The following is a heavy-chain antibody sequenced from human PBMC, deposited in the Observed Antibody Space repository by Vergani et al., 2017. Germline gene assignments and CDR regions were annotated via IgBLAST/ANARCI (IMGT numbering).Heavy chain of an antibody. J-gene: IGHJ1*01. CDR1: GFTSSYYG. V-gene: IGHV3-30*03. CDR2: ISYDGTQK. CDR3: ATKSCGTPGCQIGYFRE. D-gene: IGHD1-1*01. Sequence: QVHLVESGGGVVQPVRSLRLSCVFSGFTSSYYGMHWVRQAPGKGLEWVAVISYDGTQKYYADSVKGRFTISRDNSKSTLYLQMNSLRTEDTAVYYCATKSCGTPGCQIGYFREWGQGTLVTVSS.